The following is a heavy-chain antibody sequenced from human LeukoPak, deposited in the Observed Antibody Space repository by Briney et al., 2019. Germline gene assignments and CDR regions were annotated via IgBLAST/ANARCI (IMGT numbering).Heavy chain of an antibody. V-gene: IGHV3-23*01. CDR3: ARALGGGYDPNWYYMDV. Sequence: GGSLRLSCAASGFSVTTYAMGWVRQAPGKGLEWVSVISDRGDSTYYADSVKGRFTISRDNSKNTLYLQMNSLRAEDTAVYYCARALGGGYDPNWYYMDVWGKGTTVTISS. CDR2: ISDRGDST. J-gene: IGHJ6*03. CDR1: GFSVTTYA. D-gene: IGHD5-12*01.